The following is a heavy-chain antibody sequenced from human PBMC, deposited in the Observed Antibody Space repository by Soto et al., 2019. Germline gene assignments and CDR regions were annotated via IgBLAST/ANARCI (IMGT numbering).Heavy chain of an antibody. V-gene: IGHV3-30*18. CDR1: GFTFSTYG. CDR2: ISKEGTYK. J-gene: IGHJ5*02. Sequence: GSLRLSCAASGFTFSTYGMDWVRQAPGKGLEWVAVISKEGTYKYYGDSVKGRFTISRDNSKNTLYLQMDSLRPEDTAVYYCAKDASLGYCSPTSCSLDPWGQGTLVTVSS. D-gene: IGHD2-2*01. CDR3: AKDASLGYCSPTSCSLDP.